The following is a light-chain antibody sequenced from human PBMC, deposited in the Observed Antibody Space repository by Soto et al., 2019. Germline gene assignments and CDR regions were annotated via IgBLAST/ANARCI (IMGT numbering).Light chain of an antibody. CDR3: QKYNNWPRT. Sequence: EIVMTHSPATLYVSPGERATVSCTASQSVSSNLAWYQQKPGQAPRLLIYGASTRATGIPARFSGSGSGTEFTLTIGSLQSEDFAVYYCQKYNNWPRTFGQGTKPEIK. CDR2: GAS. V-gene: IGKV3-15*01. J-gene: IGKJ2*01. CDR1: QSVSSN.